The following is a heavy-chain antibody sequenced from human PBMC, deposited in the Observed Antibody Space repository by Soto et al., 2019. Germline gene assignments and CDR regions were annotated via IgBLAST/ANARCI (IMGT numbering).Heavy chain of an antibody. CDR1: GGTFSSYT. CDR2: IIPILGIA. J-gene: IGHJ6*03. V-gene: IGHV1-69*04. Sequence: GASVKVSCKASGGTFSSYTISWVRQAPGQGLEWMGRIIPILGIANYAQKFQGRDTITADKSTSTAYMELSSLRSEDTAVYYCAREGAFWSGYYNHYYMDVWGKGTTVTVSS. CDR3: AREGAFWSGYYNHYYMDV. D-gene: IGHD3-3*01.